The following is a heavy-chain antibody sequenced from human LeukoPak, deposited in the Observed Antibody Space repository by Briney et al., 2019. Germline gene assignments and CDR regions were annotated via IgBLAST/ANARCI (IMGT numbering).Heavy chain of an antibody. CDR3: VRENRQFWSVGAFDV. CDR2: IDSDGSPT. CDR1: EFLFSNYW. Sequence: PGGSLRLSWAASEFLFSNYWMHWVRQVPGEGPVWVSRIDSDGSPTTYAASVEGRFTISRDNARNTLYLEMSYLRAEDTAIYYCVRENRQFWSVGAFDVWGQGTTVTVSS. V-gene: IGHV3-74*01. J-gene: IGHJ6*02. D-gene: IGHD3-3*01.